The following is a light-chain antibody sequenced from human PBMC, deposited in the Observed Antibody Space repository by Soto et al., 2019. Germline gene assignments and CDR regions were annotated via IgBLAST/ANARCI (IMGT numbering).Light chain of an antibody. V-gene: IGLV2-14*01. Sequence: QSALTQPASVSGSPGQSITISCTGTSSDVGGYNYVSWYQQYPGKAPKLMIYEVSNRPSGVSNRFSGSKSGNTASLTISGLQAEDEADYYCSSYTSSSTQVFGGGTKLTVL. CDR2: EVS. J-gene: IGLJ2*01. CDR1: SSDVGGYNY. CDR3: SSYTSSSTQV.